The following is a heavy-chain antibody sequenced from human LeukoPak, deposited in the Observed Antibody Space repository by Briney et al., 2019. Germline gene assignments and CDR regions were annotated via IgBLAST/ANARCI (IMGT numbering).Heavy chain of an antibody. V-gene: IGHV4-59*01. CDR2: IYYSGST. CDR3: ARGYYGSGSYFDY. J-gene: IGHJ4*02. CDR1: GGSISSYY. D-gene: IGHD3-10*01. Sequence: PSETLSLTCTVSGGSISSYYWSWIRQPPGKGLEWIGYIYYSGSTNYNPSLKSRVTISVDTSKNQFSLKLSSATAADTAVYYCARGYYGSGSYFDYWGQGTLVNVSP.